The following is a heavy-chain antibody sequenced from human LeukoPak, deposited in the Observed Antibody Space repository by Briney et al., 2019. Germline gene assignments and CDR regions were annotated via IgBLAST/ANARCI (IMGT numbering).Heavy chain of an antibody. CDR1: GGSVSSNY. CDR2: VYYIGST. V-gene: IGHV4-59*08. Sequence: SETLSLTCTVSGGSVSSNYWGWIRQPPGKGLEWIGYVYYIGSTSYNPSLKSRVTISVNTSKNQFSLKLSSVTAADTAAYYCARHLTSLLDTPMDIWGQGTLVTVSS. J-gene: IGHJ4*02. D-gene: IGHD5-18*01. CDR3: ARHLTSLLDTPMDI.